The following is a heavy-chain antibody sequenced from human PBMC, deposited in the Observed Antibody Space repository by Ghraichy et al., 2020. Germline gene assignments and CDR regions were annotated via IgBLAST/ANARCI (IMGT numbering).Heavy chain of an antibody. D-gene: IGHD5-24*01. J-gene: IGHJ5*02. Sequence: GGSLRLSCAASGFTFSSYSMNWVRQAPGKGLEWVSAISGSGGSTYYADSVKGRFTISRDNSKNTLYLQMNSLRAEDTAVYYCAKDPLGRAWFDPWGQGTLVTVSS. CDR2: ISGSGGST. CDR1: GFTFSSYS. CDR3: AKDPLGRAWFDP. V-gene: IGHV3-23*01.